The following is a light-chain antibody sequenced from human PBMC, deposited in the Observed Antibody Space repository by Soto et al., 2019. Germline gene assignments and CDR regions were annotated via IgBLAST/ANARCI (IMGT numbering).Light chain of an antibody. CDR1: QSVSSN. CDR2: ATS. CDR3: QQYNSWPPWA. V-gene: IGKV3-15*01. Sequence: EIVMTQSPATLSVSPEERATLSCRASQSVSSNLAWYQQKPGQPPRLLIYATSTRATDIPARFSGSGSGTEFTLTISSLQSEDVAVYYCQQYNSWPPWAFGQGTKVEI. J-gene: IGKJ1*01.